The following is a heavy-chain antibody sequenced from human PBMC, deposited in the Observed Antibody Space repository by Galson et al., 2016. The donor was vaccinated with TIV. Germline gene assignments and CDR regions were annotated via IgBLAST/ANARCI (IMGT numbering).Heavy chain of an antibody. CDR1: GFTFSSFA. CDR3: ARVYSSYSFDY. D-gene: IGHD6-19*01. V-gene: IGHV3-23*01. J-gene: IGHJ4*02. CDR2: ISAGGGRT. Sequence: LRLSCAASGFTFSSFAVSWVRQAPGKGLEWVSGISAGGGRTNYADSVKGRFTISRDKSKNTLYLQMSSLRPEDTAVYYCARVYSSYSFDYWGQGTLVTVSS.